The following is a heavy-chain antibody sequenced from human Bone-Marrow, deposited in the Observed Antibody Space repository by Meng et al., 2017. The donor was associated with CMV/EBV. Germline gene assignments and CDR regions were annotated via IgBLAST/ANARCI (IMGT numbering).Heavy chain of an antibody. CDR3: ARGAARPFDY. V-gene: IGHV3-48*03. Sequence: GGSLRLSCVASGFTFSSYEMNWVRQAPGKGLEWVSYISSSGSTIYYADSVKGRFTISRDNAKNSLYLQMNSLRAEDTAVYYCARGAARPFDYWGQGTLVTVSS. D-gene: IGHD6-6*01. J-gene: IGHJ4*02. CDR2: ISSSGSTI. CDR1: GFTFSSYE.